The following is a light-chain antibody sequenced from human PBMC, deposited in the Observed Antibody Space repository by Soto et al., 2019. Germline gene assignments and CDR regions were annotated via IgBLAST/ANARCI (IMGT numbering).Light chain of an antibody. V-gene: IGKV1-5*03. CDR2: KAS. J-gene: IGKJ1*01. CDR3: QQYETYSQT. CDR1: QTISSW. Sequence: DIQMTQSPSTLSGSVGDRVTITCRASQTISSWLAWYKQKPGKAPKLLIHKASTLESGVPSRFRGSGSGTEFTLTISSLQPDDFETYYCQQYETYSQTFGQGTKVDIK.